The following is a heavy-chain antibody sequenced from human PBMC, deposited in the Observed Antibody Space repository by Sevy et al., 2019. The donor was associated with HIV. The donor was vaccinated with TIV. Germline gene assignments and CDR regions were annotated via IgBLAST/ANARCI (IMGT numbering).Heavy chain of an antibody. J-gene: IGHJ4*02. Sequence: ASVKVSCKTCGYTFTSYRITWVRQAPGKGLEWLGWSSPHNGDTNYAQRVQGRVTMITDTSTTTAYLELRSLTSDDTAEYYCARSYCSGGRCYSLAYWGQGTLVTVSS. V-gene: IGHV1-18*01. CDR3: ARSYCSGGRCYSLAY. CDR1: GYTFTSYR. D-gene: IGHD2-15*01. CDR2: SSPHNGDT.